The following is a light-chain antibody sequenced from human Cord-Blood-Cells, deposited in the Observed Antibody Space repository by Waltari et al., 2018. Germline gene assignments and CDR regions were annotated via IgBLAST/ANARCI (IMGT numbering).Light chain of an antibody. CDR2: AAS. V-gene: IGKV1-6*01. CDR3: LQDYKYPRT. Sequence: AIQMTQSPSSLSASVGDRVTITCRASQGIRNDVGWYQQKPGKAPKLLIYAASSLQSGDRSRFSGSGSGTDFTLTISSLQPEDFATYYCLQDYKYPRTFGQGTKVEIK. J-gene: IGKJ1*01. CDR1: QGIRND.